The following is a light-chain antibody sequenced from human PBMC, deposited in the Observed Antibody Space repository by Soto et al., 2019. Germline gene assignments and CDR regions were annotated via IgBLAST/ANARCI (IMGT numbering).Light chain of an antibody. CDR3: CSYARGSTYV. J-gene: IGLJ1*01. Sequence: QSALTQPASVSGSPGQSITISCTGTSSDVGSYNLVSWYQQHPGKAPKLIMYEGTERPSGVSNRFSGSKSGNTASLTISGLQAEDEADYYCCSYARGSTYVFGMGTKLTV. V-gene: IGLV2-23*01. CDR1: SSDVGSYNL. CDR2: EGT.